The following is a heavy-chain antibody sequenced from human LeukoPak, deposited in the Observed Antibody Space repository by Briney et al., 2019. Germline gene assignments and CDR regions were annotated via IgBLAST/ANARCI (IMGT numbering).Heavy chain of an antibody. V-gene: IGHV3-23*01. D-gene: IGHD1-26*01. Sequence: GASLRLSCAASGFTFSSYAMSWVRQAPGKGLEWVSAISGSGGSTYYADSVKGRFTISRDNSKNTLYLQMNSLRAEDTAVYYYAKDFGGSHPYYFDYWGQGTLVTVSS. CDR1: GFTFSSYA. CDR3: AKDFGGSHPYYFDY. CDR2: ISGSGGST. J-gene: IGHJ4*02.